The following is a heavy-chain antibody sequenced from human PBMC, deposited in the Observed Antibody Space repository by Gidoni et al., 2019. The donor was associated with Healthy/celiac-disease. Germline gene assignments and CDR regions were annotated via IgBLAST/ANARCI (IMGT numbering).Heavy chain of an antibody. Sequence: QVQLVQSGAEVKKPGSSVKVSCKASGGTFSSYAISWVRQAPGQGLEWMGRIIPILGIANYAQKFQGRVTITADKSTSTAYMELSSLRSEDTAVYYCARDYYDSSGYYEEAPDYAFDIWGQGTMVTVSS. CDR2: IIPILGIA. CDR3: ARDYYDSSGYYEEAPDYAFDI. J-gene: IGHJ3*02. CDR1: GGTFSSYA. D-gene: IGHD3-22*01. V-gene: IGHV1-69*09.